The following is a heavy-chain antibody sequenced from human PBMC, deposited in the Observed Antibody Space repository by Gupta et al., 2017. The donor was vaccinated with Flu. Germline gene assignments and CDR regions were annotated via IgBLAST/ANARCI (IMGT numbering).Heavy chain of an antibody. Sequence: QVQLQESGPGLVKPSETLSLTCTVSGGSIVSFYWSWIRQSPGEGLEWIGYIHYSGTTNHNPSLKSRVTISVDTSKNRFSLKLSSVTAADTAVYYCARGYCSGDSCYSGLGYYFDYWGQGTLVTVSS. CDR2: IHYSGTT. D-gene: IGHD2-15*01. V-gene: IGHV4-59*01. CDR3: ARGYCSGDSCYSGLGYYFDY. CDR1: GGSIVSFY. J-gene: IGHJ4*02.